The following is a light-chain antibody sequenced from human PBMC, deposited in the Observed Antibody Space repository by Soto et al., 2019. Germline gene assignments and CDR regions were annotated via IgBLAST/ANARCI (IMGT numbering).Light chain of an antibody. CDR3: AAWDDSLNGVV. J-gene: IGLJ2*01. Sequence: QSVLTQPPSASGTPGQRVTISCSGSSSNIGSHTVNWYQQLPGTAPRLLIYNTYYRPSGVPDRFSGSESGTSASLAISGLQSEDEADYYCAAWDDSLNGVVFGGGTKVTVL. V-gene: IGLV1-44*01. CDR2: NTY. CDR1: SSNIGSHT.